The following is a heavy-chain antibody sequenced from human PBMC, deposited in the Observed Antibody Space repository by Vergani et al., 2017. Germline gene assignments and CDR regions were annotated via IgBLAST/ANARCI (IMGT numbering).Heavy chain of an antibody. CDR3: AREYSSTSGRAFDF. Sequence: EVQLLESGGGLVQPGGSLRLSCAASGFTFSSSAMNWVRQAPGKGLEWVAFVSTGTKSQSYAESVKGRFTISRDSAKNSLYLQMDSLRAEDTAVYYCAREYSSTSGRAFDFWGQGTKVTGSS. D-gene: IGHD2-2*01. J-gene: IGHJ3*01. CDR1: GFTFSSSA. V-gene: IGHV3-48*01. CDR2: VSTGTKSQ.